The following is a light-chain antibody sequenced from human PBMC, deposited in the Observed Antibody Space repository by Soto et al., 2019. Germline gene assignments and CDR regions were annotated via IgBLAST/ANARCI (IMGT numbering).Light chain of an antibody. CDR2: AAS. CDR3: QQSFGTSRT. V-gene: IGKV1-39*01. CDR1: QSISSY. J-gene: IGKJ2*01. Sequence: DIQMTQSPSSLSASVGDRVTITCRASQSISSYLNWYQQKPGKAPKLLIYAASSLQSGVPSRFSGSGSGTDFTLTISRLHPEDFATYFCQQSFGTSRTFGQGTRLEVK.